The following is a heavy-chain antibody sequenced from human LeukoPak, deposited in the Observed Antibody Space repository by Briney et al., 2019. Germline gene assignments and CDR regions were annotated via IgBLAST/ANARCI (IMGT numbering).Heavy chain of an antibody. D-gene: IGHD3-22*01. CDR3: AKDIYYDSSGATPDY. CDR1: GFTFSSYS. Sequence: GGSLRLSCAASGFTFSSYSMNWVRQAPGKGLEWVSSISSSSSYIYYADSVKGRFTISRDNSKNTLYLQMNSLRAEDTAVYYCAKDIYYDSSGATPDYWGQGTLVTVSS. CDR2: ISSSSSYI. J-gene: IGHJ4*02. V-gene: IGHV3-21*01.